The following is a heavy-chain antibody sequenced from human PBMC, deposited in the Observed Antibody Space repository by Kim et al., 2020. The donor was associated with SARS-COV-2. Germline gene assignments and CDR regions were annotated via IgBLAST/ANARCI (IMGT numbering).Heavy chain of an antibody. Sequence: GESLKISCKGSGYSFSNYWIVWVRQMPGKGLEWMGTIYPVDSDTRYSPSFQGQVTISADRSITTAYLQWSSLKASDTAMYFCARDPPGYCSSTSCRPDVWGQGTTVTVSS. D-gene: IGHD2-2*01. CDR1: GYSFSNYW. CDR3: ARDPPGYCSSTSCRPDV. V-gene: IGHV5-51*01. J-gene: IGHJ6*02. CDR2: IYPVDSDT.